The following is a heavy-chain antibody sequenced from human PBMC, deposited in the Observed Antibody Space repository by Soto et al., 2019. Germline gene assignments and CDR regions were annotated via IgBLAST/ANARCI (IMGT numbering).Heavy chain of an antibody. Sequence: EVQLLESGGALVQPGGSLRISCATSGFTFSSYAMNWVRQAQGKGLELVSAMSGSGLSTSYAASVKGRFTISRDNSKNTLYLHMNSLRAGDTAVYYCARNDSGGLLAYWGQGTLVTVSS. D-gene: IGHD3-22*01. J-gene: IGHJ4*02. CDR1: GFTFSSYA. CDR2: MSGSGLST. V-gene: IGHV3-23*01. CDR3: ARNDSGGLLAY.